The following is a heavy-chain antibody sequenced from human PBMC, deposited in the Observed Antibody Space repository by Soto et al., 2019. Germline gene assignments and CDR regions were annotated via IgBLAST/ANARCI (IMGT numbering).Heavy chain of an antibody. CDR1: GFSLRSDW. CDR2: IKEDGSVK. V-gene: IGHV3-7*01. CDR3: GTDRWGGAFDM. J-gene: IGHJ3*02. Sequence: PGGSLRLSSAAIGFSLRSDWMAWVRQIPGKGLEFVANIKEDGSVKNYVDSVKGRFSISRDNDKNSLYLQMNSLRAEDTAVYYCGTDRWGGAFDMWGQGTTVTVSS. D-gene: IGHD3-10*01.